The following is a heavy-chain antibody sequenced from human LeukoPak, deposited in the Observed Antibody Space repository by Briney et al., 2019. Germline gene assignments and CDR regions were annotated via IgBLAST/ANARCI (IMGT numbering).Heavy chain of an antibody. D-gene: IGHD6-19*01. CDR2: LSGSGITT. CDR1: GFTFSNSA. V-gene: IGHV3-23*01. Sequence: GGSLRLSCAASGFTFSNSAMSWVRQAPGKGLEWVSALSGSGITTYYADSVKGRFTISRDNSKNTLYLQMNTLRAEDSALYYCAKGIYSSGWSYFDYWGHGTLVTVSS. CDR3: AKGIYSSGWSYFDY. J-gene: IGHJ4*01.